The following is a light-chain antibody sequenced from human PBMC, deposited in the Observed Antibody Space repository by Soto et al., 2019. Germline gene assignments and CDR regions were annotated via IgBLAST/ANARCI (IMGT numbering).Light chain of an antibody. CDR2: GAS. CDR1: QSVDSSY. Sequence: EIVWTQSPGTLSLSPGERATLSCRASQSVDSSYLAWYQQKPGQAPRLLIYGASKRATGIPDRFSGSGSGEDFTLSISRMEPEEIKVYSCDHYVGAVLTLGQGTKLPIK. CDR3: DHYVGAVLT. V-gene: IGKV3-20*01. J-gene: IGKJ2*01.